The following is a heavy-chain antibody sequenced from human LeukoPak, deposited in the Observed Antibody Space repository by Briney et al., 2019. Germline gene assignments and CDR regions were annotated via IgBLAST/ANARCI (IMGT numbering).Heavy chain of an antibody. J-gene: IGHJ5*02. CDR3: ARNHYSSSWYFWFDP. V-gene: IGHV1-46*01. D-gene: IGHD6-13*01. CDR1: GYTFTSYY. CDR2: INPSGGST. Sequence: ASVKVSCKASGYTFTSYYMHWVRQAPGQGLEWMGVINPSGGSTSYAQKFQGRVTMTRDMSTSTDYMELRSLRSDDTAVYYCARNHYSSSWYFWFDPWGQGTLVTVSS.